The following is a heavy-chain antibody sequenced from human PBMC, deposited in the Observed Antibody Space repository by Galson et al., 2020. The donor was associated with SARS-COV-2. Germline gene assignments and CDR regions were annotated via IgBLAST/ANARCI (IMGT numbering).Heavy chain of an antibody. CDR1: GFTFNTHA. CDR2: IWSDRPNR. J-gene: IGHJ1*01. V-gene: IGHV3-33*01. D-gene: IGHD6-19*01. CDR3: VTDPPASGWACRD. Sequence: GESLKISCGASGFTFNTHAMHWVRQASGKGLEWVAMIWSDRPNRYYPDSVKGRFTIPRDNSKNIVYLEINSLRPEDTAVYYCVTDPPASGWACRDWGQGTQVTVSS.